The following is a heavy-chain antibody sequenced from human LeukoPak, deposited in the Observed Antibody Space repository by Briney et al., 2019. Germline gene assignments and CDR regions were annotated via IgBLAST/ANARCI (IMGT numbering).Heavy chain of an antibody. D-gene: IGHD5-18*01. CDR3: ARWIQLAGLDF. Sequence: SQTLSLTCTVSDGSISSGGYYWSWIRQHPGKGLEWIGYINYSGNTYYNPSLKSRVSISVDTSKNQFSLKLNSVTAADTAVYFCARWIQLAGLDFWGQGTLVTVS. V-gene: IGHV4-31*03. CDR1: DGSISSGGYY. J-gene: IGHJ4*02. CDR2: INYSGNT.